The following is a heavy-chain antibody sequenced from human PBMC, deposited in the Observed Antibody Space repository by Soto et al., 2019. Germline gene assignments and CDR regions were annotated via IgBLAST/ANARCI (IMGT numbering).Heavy chain of an antibody. J-gene: IGHJ4*02. D-gene: IGHD1-26*01. Sequence: PGGSLRLSCAASRLPLNSYGMHWVRQAPGKGLEWVAVISYDGSNKYYADSAKGRFTISRDNSKNTLYLQMNSLRAEDTAVYYCAKGNSGSYSWGQGTLGTVSA. CDR3: AKGNSGSYS. CDR1: RLPLNSYG. V-gene: IGHV3-30*18. CDR2: ISYDGSNK.